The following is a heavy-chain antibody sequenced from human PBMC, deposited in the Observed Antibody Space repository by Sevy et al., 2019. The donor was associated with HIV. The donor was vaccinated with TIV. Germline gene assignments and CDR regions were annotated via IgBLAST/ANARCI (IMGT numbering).Heavy chain of an antibody. D-gene: IGHD2-2*01. CDR1: GYSISSGYY. CDR2: IYHSGST. CDR3: ARHRGYCSSTSCSKFYDAFDI. V-gene: IGHV4-38-2*01. Sequence: SETLSLTCAVSGYSISSGYYWGWIRQPPGKGLEWIGSIYHSGSTYYNPSLKSRVTISVETSKNQFSLKVSSVTAADTAVYYCARHRGYCSSTSCSKFYDAFDIWGQGTMVTVSS. J-gene: IGHJ3*02.